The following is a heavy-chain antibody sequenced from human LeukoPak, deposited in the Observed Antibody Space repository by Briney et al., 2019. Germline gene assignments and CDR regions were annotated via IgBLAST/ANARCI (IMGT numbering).Heavy chain of an antibody. CDR1: GGSISSGDYY. CDR2: IYYSGST. Sequence: PSETLSLTCTVSGGSISSGDYYWSWIRQPPGKGLEWIGYIYYSGSTYYNPSLKSRVTISVDTSKNQFSLKLSSVTAADMAVYYCARERNYDSSGYYYLDYWGQGTLVTVSS. D-gene: IGHD3-22*01. CDR3: ARERNYDSSGYYYLDY. V-gene: IGHV4-30-4*01. J-gene: IGHJ4*02.